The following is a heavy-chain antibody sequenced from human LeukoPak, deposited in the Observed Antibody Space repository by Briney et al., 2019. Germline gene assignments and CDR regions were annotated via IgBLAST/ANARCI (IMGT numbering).Heavy chain of an antibody. Sequence: PGGSPRLSCAASGFTFNTYSMNWVRQAPGKGLEWISYISSSSETIYYADSVKGRFTISRDNAKNSLYLQMNSLRAEDTAVYYCARVFIGDYGDYQFDYWGQGTLVTVSS. J-gene: IGHJ4*02. CDR2: ISSSSETI. D-gene: IGHD4-17*01. CDR3: ARVFIGDYGDYQFDY. CDR1: GFTFNTYS. V-gene: IGHV3-48*01.